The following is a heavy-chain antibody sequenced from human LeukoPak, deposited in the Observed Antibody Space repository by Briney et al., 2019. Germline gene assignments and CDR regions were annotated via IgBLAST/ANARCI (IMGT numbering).Heavy chain of an antibody. CDR3: ARGGSSYALDY. J-gene: IGHJ4*02. CDR1: GYSFTSYW. D-gene: IGHD5-18*01. V-gene: IGHV5-51*01. Sequence: GESLKISCKGSGYSFTSYWIGWVRQMPGKGLEWMGIIYPGDSDTRYSPSFRGQVIISADKSIRTAYLQWTSLKASDTAMYFCARGGSSYALDYWGQGTLVTVSS. CDR2: IYPGDSDT.